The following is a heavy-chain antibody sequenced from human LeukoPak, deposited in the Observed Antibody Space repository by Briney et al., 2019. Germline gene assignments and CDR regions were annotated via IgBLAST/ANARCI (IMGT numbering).Heavy chain of an antibody. V-gene: IGHV1-18*01. J-gene: IGHJ5*02. D-gene: IGHD6-6*01. CDR2: ISAYNGNT. CDR1: GYTFTSYG. CDR3: ARDPYSSSVNWFDP. Sequence: ASVKVSCEASGYTFTSYGISWVRQAPGQGLEWMGWISAYNGNTNYAQKLQGRVTMTTDTSTSTAYMELRSLRSDDTAVYYCARDPYSSSVNWFDPWGQGTLVTVSS.